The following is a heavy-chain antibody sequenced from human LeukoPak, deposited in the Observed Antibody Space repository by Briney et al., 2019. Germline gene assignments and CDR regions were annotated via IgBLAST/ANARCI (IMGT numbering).Heavy chain of an antibody. J-gene: IGHJ3*02. CDR2: ISAYNGNT. D-gene: IGHD3-22*01. V-gene: IGHV1-18*01. Sequence: ASVKVSCKASGYTFTSYGISWVRQAPGQGLEWMGWISAYNGNTNYAQKLQGRVTMTTDTSTSTAYMELRSLRSDDTAVYYCARDRPTMIVVVIDQYAPDAFDIWGQGTMVTVSS. CDR1: GYTFTSYG. CDR3: ARDRPTMIVVVIDQYAPDAFDI.